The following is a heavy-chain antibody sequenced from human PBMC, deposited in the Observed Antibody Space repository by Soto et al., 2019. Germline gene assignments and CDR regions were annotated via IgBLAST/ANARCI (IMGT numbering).Heavy chain of an antibody. Sequence: EVQLLESGGGLIQPGGSLRLSCAAAGLTFSSYAMSLVRQAPGKGLEWVSAISGSGGSTYYADSVKGRFTISRDNSKNTLYLQMNSLRAEDTDVYYCAKDQLYIRGVIHNWFDPWGQGTLVTVSS. D-gene: IGHD3-10*02. J-gene: IGHJ5*02. CDR1: GLTFSSYA. V-gene: IGHV3-23*01. CDR3: AKDQLYIRGVIHNWFDP. CDR2: ISGSGGST.